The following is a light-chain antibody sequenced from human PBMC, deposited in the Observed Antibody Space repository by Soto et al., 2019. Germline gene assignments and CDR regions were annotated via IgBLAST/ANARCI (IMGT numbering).Light chain of an antibody. Sequence: HSALTQPPSVSGAPGQRVTISCTGSSSNIGAGYDVHWYQQLPGTAPKLLMYGNSNRPSGVPDRFSGSKSGTSASLAITGLQAEDEADYYCQSYDISLSGWVFGGGTKLTVL. CDR1: SSNIGAGYD. CDR3: QSYDISLSGWV. V-gene: IGLV1-40*01. CDR2: GNS. J-gene: IGLJ3*02.